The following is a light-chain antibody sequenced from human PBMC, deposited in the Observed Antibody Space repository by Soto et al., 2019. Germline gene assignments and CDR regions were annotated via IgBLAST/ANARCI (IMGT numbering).Light chain of an antibody. Sequence: EIVLTQSPATLSLSPGERATLSCRASQSVGTYLAWYQQKPGQAPRLFIYAASNRATGIPARFSGSGSETDFTLTISSLDPEEFAVYYCQQRRNWPITFGQGTRLDIK. CDR1: QSVGTY. V-gene: IGKV3-11*01. CDR3: QQRRNWPIT. CDR2: AAS. J-gene: IGKJ5*01.